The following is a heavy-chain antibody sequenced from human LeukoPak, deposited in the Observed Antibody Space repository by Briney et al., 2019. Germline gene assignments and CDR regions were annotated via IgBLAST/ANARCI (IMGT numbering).Heavy chain of an antibody. Sequence: GGSLRLSCAASGFTFSSYEMNSVRQAPGKGLEWVSYISGSGNHIYYADSVKGRFTISRDNAKNSLYLQMNSLRAEDTAVYYCAGGSYYYARDPRVEFWGQGTLVTVSS. D-gene: IGHD3-10*01. J-gene: IGHJ4*02. CDR2: ISGSGNHI. V-gene: IGHV3-48*03. CDR3: AGGSYYYARDPRVEF. CDR1: GFTFSSYE.